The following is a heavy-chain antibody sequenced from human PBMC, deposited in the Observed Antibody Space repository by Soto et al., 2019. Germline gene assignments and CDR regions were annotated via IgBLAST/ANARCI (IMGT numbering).Heavy chain of an antibody. D-gene: IGHD6-19*01. Sequence: QLQLQESGPGLVKPSETLSLTCLVSGGPISSDNYYWGWIRQHPGKGLEWIGSIYYSGNTYYNPSLKSRVYISLDTSKTHVSRRLSSVTAADTAVYYCASPVADKAGVFHSWGHGSLVTVSS. V-gene: IGHV4-39*01. J-gene: IGHJ5*01. CDR3: ASPVADKAGVFHS. CDR1: GGPISSDNYY. CDR2: IYYSGNT.